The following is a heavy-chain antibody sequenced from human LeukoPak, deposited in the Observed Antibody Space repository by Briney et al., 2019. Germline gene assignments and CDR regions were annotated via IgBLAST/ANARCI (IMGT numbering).Heavy chain of an antibody. CDR2: ISRSGDIT. J-gene: IGHJ4*02. CDR3: AKRGVVIRVILVGFRKEAYYFDS. V-gene: IGHV3-23*01. D-gene: IGHD3-22*01. Sequence: GGSLRLSCAASGAAFTKYGMKWVRQAAGAGLEYISGISRSGDITHYADSVKGRFTISTDHPKNTLYLQMNSLRAEDTAVYFCAKRGVVIRVILVGFRKEAYYFDSWGQGALVTVSS. CDR1: GAAFTKYG.